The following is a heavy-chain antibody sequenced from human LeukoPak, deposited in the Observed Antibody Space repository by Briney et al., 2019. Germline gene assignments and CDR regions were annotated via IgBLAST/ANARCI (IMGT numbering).Heavy chain of an antibody. J-gene: IGHJ4*02. D-gene: IGHD6-13*01. Sequence: PGGSLRLSCAASGFTFSSYSMNWVRQAPGKGLEWVSSISSSSSYIYYADSVKGRFTISRDNAKNSLYLQMNSLRAEDTAVYYCARDWGDSSSWYRASFDYWGQGTLVTVSS. V-gene: IGHV3-21*01. CDR1: GFTFSSYS. CDR3: ARDWGDSSSWYRASFDY. CDR2: ISSSSSYI.